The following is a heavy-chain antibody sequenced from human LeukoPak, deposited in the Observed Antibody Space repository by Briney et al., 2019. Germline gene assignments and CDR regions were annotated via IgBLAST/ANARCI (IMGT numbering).Heavy chain of an antibody. D-gene: IGHD3-10*01. CDR2: IYYSGST. Sequence: SETLSLTCTVSGGSLSSGDYYWGWVRQPPGRGLEWIGYIYYSGSTYYNPSLKSRVTISVDTSKNQFSLKLSSVTAADTAVYYCALGEPPDYYGMDVWGKGTTVTVSS. V-gene: IGHV4-30-4*01. CDR1: GGSLSSGDYY. CDR3: ALGEPPDYYGMDV. J-gene: IGHJ6*04.